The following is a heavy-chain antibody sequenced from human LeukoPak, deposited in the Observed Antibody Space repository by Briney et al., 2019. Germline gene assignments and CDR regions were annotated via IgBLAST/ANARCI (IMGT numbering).Heavy chain of an antibody. CDR3: AKDMSYGGNSGYYFDY. J-gene: IGHJ4*02. CDR1: GFTFDDYA. Sequence: GGSLRLSCAASGFTFDDYAMHWVRQAPGKGLGWVSGISWNSGGIGYADSVRGRFTISRDNAKNSLYLQMNSLRAEDTALYYCAKDMSYGGNSGYYFDYWGQGTLVTVSS. V-gene: IGHV3-9*01. D-gene: IGHD4-23*01. CDR2: ISWNSGGI.